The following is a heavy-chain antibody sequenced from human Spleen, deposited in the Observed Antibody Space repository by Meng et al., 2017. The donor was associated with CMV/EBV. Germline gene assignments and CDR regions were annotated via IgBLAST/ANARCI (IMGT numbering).Heavy chain of an antibody. D-gene: IGHD2-15*01. Sequence: ASVKVSCKASGYTFTGYYIHWVRQAPGQGLEWMGWINPNSGDTKYAQKFQGRVTMTRDTSISTAYMELSSLRSDDTAVYYCARGPDLAVGVAATGWLDPWGQGTLVTVSS. CDR3: ARGPDLAVGVAATGWLDP. J-gene: IGHJ5*02. CDR2: INPNSGDT. CDR1: GYTFTGYY. V-gene: IGHV1-2*02.